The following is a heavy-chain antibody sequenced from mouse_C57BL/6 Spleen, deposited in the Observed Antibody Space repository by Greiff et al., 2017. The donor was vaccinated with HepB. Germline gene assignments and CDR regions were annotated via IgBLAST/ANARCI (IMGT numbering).Heavy chain of an antibody. J-gene: IGHJ3*01. V-gene: IGHV1-62-2*01. D-gene: IGHD1-1*01. CDR2: FYPGSGSI. CDR3: ARHEAPYYYGSSWFAY. Sequence: VHLVESGAELVKPGASVKLSCKASGYTFTEYTIHWVKQRSGQGLEWIGWFYPGSGSIKYNEKFKDKATLTADKSSSTVYMELSRLTSEDSAVYFCARHEAPYYYGSSWFAYWGQGTLVTVSA. CDR1: GYTFTEYT.